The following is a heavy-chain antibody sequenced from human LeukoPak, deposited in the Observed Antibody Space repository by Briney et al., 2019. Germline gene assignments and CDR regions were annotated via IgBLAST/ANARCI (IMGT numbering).Heavy chain of an antibody. V-gene: IGHV3-7*01. CDR2: IKQDGSEK. D-gene: IGHD3-9*01. CDR3: ARDGDYDILTGDLYYFDY. CDR1: GLTFSSYW. Sequence: PGGSLRLSCVASGLTFSSYWMSWVRQAPGKGLEWVANIKQDGSEKYYVDSVKGRFTISRDNAKNSLYLQMNSLRAEDTAVYYCARDGDYDILTGDLYYFDYWGQGTLVTVSS. J-gene: IGHJ4*02.